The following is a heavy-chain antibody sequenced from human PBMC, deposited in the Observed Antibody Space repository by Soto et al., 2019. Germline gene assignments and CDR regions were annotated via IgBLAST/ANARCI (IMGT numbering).Heavy chain of an antibody. CDR1: GYTFTGYY. Sequence: QVQLMQSGAEVKKPGASVKVSCKASGYTFTGYYMHWVRQAPGQGLEWMGWINPNSGGTNYAQKFQGWVTMTRDTSISTAYMELSRLRSDDTAVYYCARGNRAVGSSGFYNWFDPWGQGTLVTVSS. J-gene: IGHJ5*02. CDR3: ARGNRAVGSSGFYNWFDP. D-gene: IGHD6-19*01. CDR2: INPNSGGT. V-gene: IGHV1-2*04.